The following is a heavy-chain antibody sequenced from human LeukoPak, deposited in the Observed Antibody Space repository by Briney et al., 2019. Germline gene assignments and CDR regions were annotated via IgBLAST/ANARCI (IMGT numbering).Heavy chain of an antibody. CDR1: GYTFTSYG. CDR2: ISAYNGNT. D-gene: IGHD3-22*01. Sequence: ASVKVSCKASGYTFTSYGISWVRQAPGQGLEWMGWISAYNGNTNYAQKLQGRVTMTTDTSTSTAYMELRSLRSDDTAVYYCARMLRYYDSSGYYGQHYFDYWGQGTLVTVSS. V-gene: IGHV1-18*01. CDR3: ARMLRYYDSSGYYGQHYFDY. J-gene: IGHJ4*02.